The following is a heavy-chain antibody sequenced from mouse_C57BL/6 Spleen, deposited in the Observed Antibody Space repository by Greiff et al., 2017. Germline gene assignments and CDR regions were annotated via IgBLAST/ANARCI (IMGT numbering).Heavy chain of an antibody. CDR1: GYTFTSYW. V-gene: IGHV1-59*01. CDR3: ASWLLPNWYFDV. J-gene: IGHJ1*03. Sequence: QVQLKQPGAELVRPGTSVKLSCKASGYTFTSYWMHWVKQRPGQGLEWIGVIQPSDSYTNYNQKFKGKDTLTVEKSSSTAYMQLSIQTSENSAVYYCASWLLPNWYFDVWGTGTTVTVSS. CDR2: IQPSDSYT. D-gene: IGHD2-3*01.